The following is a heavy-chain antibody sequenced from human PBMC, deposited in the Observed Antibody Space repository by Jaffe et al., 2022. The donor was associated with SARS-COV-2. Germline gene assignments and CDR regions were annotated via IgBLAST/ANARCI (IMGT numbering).Heavy chain of an antibody. D-gene: IGHD1-7*01. V-gene: IGHV3-23*01. CDR2: ISGRGGST. CDR3: AKEPSRSNWNYGYDY. CDR1: GFSFSSYA. Sequence: EVQLLESGGGLVQPGGSLRLSCAASGFSFSSYAMSWVRQAPGKGLEWVSAISGRGGSTFYADSMQGRFTISRDNSKNTLYLQMNSLRAEDTAVYYCAKEPSRSNWNYGYDYWGQGTLVTVSS. J-gene: IGHJ4*02.